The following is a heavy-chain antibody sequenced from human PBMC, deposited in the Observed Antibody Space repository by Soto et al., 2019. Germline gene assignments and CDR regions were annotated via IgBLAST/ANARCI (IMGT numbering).Heavy chain of an antibody. CDR2: INPNSGGT. CDR3: ARDKGSTSFDYYYYYGMDV. J-gene: IGHJ6*02. D-gene: IGHD2-2*01. Sequence: ASVKVSCKASGYTFTGYYMHWVRQAPGQGLEWMGWINPNSGGTNYAQKFQGWVTMTRDTSISTAYMELSRLRSDDTAVYYCARDKGSTSFDYYYYYGMDVWGQGTTVTVSS. CDR1: GYTFTGYY. V-gene: IGHV1-2*04.